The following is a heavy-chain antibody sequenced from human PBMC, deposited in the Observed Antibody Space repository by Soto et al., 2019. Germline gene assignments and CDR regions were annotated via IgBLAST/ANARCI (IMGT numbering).Heavy chain of an antibody. V-gene: IGHV4-31*03. CDR2: IYYSGST. CDR1: GGSISSGGYY. CDR3: ARGSGQWLRSFDY. D-gene: IGHD5-12*01. Sequence: PSETLSLTCTVSGGSISSGGYYWSWIRQHPGKGLEWIGYIYYSGSTYYNPSLKSRVTISVDTSKNQFSLKLSSVTAADTAVYYCARGSGQWLRSFDYWGQGTLVTVSS. J-gene: IGHJ4*02.